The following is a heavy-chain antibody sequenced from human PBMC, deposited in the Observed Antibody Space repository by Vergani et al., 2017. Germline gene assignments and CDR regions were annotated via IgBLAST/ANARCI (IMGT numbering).Heavy chain of an antibody. CDR1: GGTFSSYA. V-gene: IGHV1-69*11. D-gene: IGHD2-15*01. J-gene: IGHJ4*02. CDR3: ARATCSGGRCYRGFEY. CDR2: IIPSLATT. Sequence: HVQLVQSGAEVKKPGSSVTVSCKASGGTFSSYALHWVRQAPGQGLVWMGSIIPSLATTIYAQQFQGRVTITADESTSTAYMELSSLKSEDTAVFYCARATCSGGRCYRGFEYWGQGSLITVSS.